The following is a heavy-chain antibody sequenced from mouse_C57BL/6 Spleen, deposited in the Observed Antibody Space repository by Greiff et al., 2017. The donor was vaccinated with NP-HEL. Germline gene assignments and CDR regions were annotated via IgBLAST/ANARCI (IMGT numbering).Heavy chain of an antibody. D-gene: IGHD2-3*01. CDR3: ARGGKIYDGYYVPDY. CDR1: GYTFTDYN. Sequence: EVQLQQSGPELVKPGASVKIPCKASGYTFTDYNMDWVKQSHGKSLEWIGDLNPNTGGTIYNQKFKGKATLTVDKSSSTAYMERRSLTSEDTAVYYCARGGKIYDGYYVPDYWGQGTTLTVSS. V-gene: IGHV1-18*01. CDR2: LNPNTGGT. J-gene: IGHJ2*01.